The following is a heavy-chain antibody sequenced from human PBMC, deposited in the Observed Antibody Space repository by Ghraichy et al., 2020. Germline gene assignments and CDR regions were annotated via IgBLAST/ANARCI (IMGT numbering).Heavy chain of an antibody. CDR1: GDSINDYY. D-gene: IGHD2-8*01. J-gene: IGHJ4*02. V-gene: IGHV4-59*12. Sequence: QTLSLTCTVSGDSINDYYWNWLRQTPGKGLEWIANIHSSGITYYNSTLKSRVTMSIDTSKNQFSLRLSSVTAADTAVYFCAREKINGYNYFDHWGQGTLVTVSS. CDR2: IHSSGIT. CDR3: AREKINGYNYFDH.